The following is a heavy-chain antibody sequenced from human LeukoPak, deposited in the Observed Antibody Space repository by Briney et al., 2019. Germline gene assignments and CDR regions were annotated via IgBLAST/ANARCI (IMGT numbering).Heavy chain of an antibody. Sequence: ASVKVSCTASGYTFSGYYMHWVRQALGQGLEWMGWIYPNSGGTSYAEKFQGRVTMTTDTSTSTAYMELRSLRSDDTAVYYCARRASSSSGPWYGYWGQGTLVTVSS. J-gene: IGHJ4*02. D-gene: IGHD6-6*01. CDR1: GYTFSGYY. CDR2: IYPNSGGT. V-gene: IGHV1-2*02. CDR3: ARRASSSSGPWYGY.